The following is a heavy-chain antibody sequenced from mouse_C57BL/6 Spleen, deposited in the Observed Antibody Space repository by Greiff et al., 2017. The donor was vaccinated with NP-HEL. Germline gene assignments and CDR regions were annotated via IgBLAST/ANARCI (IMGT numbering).Heavy chain of an antibody. J-gene: IGHJ1*03. V-gene: IGHV14-2*01. Sequence: SGAELVKPGASVKLSCTASGFNIKDYYMHWVKQRTEQGLEWIGRIDPEDGVTKYAPKFQGKATMTADTSSNPPSLQLSSLTSEDTAVYYCARRGYDGYYEWYIDVWGTGTTVTVSS. CDR3: ARRGYDGYYEWYIDV. D-gene: IGHD2-3*01. CDR2: IDPEDGVT. CDR1: GFNIKDYY.